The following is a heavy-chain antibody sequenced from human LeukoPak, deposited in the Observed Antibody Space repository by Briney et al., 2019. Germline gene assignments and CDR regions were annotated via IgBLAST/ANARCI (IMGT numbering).Heavy chain of an antibody. CDR3: ARTRWPEDS. D-gene: IGHD4-23*01. J-gene: IGHJ5*01. CDR2: LNQDGSHK. V-gene: IGHV3-7*01. Sequence: PGGSLRLSCAASGCIFTEYSMSWVRQAPGKGREWVDNLNQDGSHKNYADSVKGRFTISRDNSPNSVYLQMNSLRGDDTALYYCARTRWPEDSWGHGTLVTVSS. CDR1: GCIFTEYS.